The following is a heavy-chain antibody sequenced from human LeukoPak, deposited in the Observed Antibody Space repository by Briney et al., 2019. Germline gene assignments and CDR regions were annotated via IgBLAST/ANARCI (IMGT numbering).Heavy chain of an antibody. Sequence: GGSLRLSCAASGFTFSSYAMSWVRQAPGRGLEWVSAISGSGGSTYYADSVKGPFTISRDNSKNTLYLQMNSLRAEDTAVYYCAKDRYSSGWYSSSDYWGQGTLVTVSS. D-gene: IGHD6-19*01. J-gene: IGHJ4*02. CDR2: ISGSGGST. CDR3: AKDRYSSGWYSSSDY. CDR1: GFTFSSYA. V-gene: IGHV3-23*01.